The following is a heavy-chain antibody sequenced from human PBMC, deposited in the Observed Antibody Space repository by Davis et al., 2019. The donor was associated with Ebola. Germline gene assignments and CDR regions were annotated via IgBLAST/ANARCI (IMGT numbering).Heavy chain of an antibody. CDR1: GYTFTSYD. D-gene: IGHD3-10*01. Sequence: ASVKVSCKASGYTFTSYDINWVRQATGQGLEWMGWMNPNSGNTGYAQKFQGRVTMTRNTSISTAYMELSSLRSEDTAVYYCARGRRWGFRERVGGFDPWGQGTLVTVSS. J-gene: IGHJ5*02. V-gene: IGHV1-8*01. CDR2: MNPNSGNT. CDR3: ARGRRWGFRERVGGFDP.